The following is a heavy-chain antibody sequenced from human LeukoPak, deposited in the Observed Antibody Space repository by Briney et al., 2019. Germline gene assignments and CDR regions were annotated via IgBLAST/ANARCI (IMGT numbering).Heavy chain of an antibody. Sequence: PSQTLSLTCAVDGGSFSGYYWSWIRQPPGKGLEWIGEINHRVSTNYNPSLKSRGTISVDTSKTQFSLKLTSVTAAATALYYCETGLGWLPDYWGQGTLVTVSS. CDR3: ETGLGWLPDY. J-gene: IGHJ4*02. CDR1: GGSFSGYY. V-gene: IGHV4-34*01. CDR2: INHRVST. D-gene: IGHD5-12*01.